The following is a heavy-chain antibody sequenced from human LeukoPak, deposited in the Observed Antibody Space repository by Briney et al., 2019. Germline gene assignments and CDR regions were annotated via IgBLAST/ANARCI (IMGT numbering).Heavy chain of an antibody. Sequence: GGSLRLSCAASGFTFSSYGMHWVRQAPGKGLEWVAVIWYDGSNKYYADSVKGRFTISRDNSKNTLYLQMNSLRAEDTAVYYCAKDVWSGYDDYWGQGTLVTVSS. CDR3: AKDVWSGYDDY. CDR2: IWYDGSNK. J-gene: IGHJ4*02. V-gene: IGHV3-33*06. CDR1: GFTFSSYG. D-gene: IGHD3-3*01.